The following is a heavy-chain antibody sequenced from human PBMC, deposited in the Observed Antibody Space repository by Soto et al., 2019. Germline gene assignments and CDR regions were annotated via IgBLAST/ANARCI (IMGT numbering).Heavy chain of an antibody. CDR3: ARDGYCSSTSCLQYYYGMDV. Sequence: QPGGSLRLSCAASGFTFSSYEMNWVRQAPGKGLEWVSYISSSGSTIYYADSVRGRFTISRDNAKNSLYLQMNSLRAEDTAAYYCARDGYCSSTSCLQYYYGMDVWGQGTTVTVSS. CDR1: GFTFSSYE. V-gene: IGHV3-48*03. D-gene: IGHD2-2*03. J-gene: IGHJ6*02. CDR2: ISSSGSTI.